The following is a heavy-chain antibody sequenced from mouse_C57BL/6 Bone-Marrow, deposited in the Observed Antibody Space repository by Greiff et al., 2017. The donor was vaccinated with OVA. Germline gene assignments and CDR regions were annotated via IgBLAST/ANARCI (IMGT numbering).Heavy chain of an antibody. V-gene: IGHV14-2*01. CDR2: VDPEDGET. Sequence: VQLQQSGAELVKPGASVKLSCTASGFNIKDYYMHWVKQRTEQGLEWIGRVDPEDGETKYAPKFQGKATITADTSSNTAYLQLSSLTSEDTAVYYCANQYYFDYWGQGTTLTVSS. J-gene: IGHJ2*01. CDR1: GFNIKDYY. CDR3: ANQYYFDY.